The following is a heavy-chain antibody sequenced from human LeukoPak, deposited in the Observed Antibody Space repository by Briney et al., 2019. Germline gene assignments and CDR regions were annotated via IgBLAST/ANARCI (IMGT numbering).Heavy chain of an antibody. Sequence: SETLSLTCSVSGASIRSYYWSWIRQPPGKGLDWIGYIYTSASTNHGPSLKGRASLSMDTSKNHFSLTLSSVPAADTAVYYCARQPLLGSYWSFDLWGRGTLVAVSS. V-gene: IGHV4-4*09. J-gene: IGHJ2*01. D-gene: IGHD2-8*02. CDR2: IYTSAST. CDR3: ARQPLLGSYWSFDL. CDR1: GASIRSYY.